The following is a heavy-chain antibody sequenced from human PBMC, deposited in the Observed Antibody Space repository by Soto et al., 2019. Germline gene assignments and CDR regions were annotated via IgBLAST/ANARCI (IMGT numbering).Heavy chain of an antibody. V-gene: IGHV1-69*01. D-gene: IGHD3-10*01. CDR1: GVSFNNNG. Sequence: QVQLVQSGAEVKKPGSSVKVSCKTSGVSFNNNGIGWVRQAPGHGLEWMGGVSPPFRTSNYARKFQGRISITADASTGTVNMELSSLTSEDTAQYYCARVRYYGSGSYSPCGMDVWGQGTTVTVSS. J-gene: IGHJ6*02. CDR2: VSPPFRTS. CDR3: ARVRYYGSGSYSPCGMDV.